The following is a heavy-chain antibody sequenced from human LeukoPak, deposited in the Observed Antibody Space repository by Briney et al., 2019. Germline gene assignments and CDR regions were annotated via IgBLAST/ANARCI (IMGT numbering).Heavy chain of an antibody. Sequence: ASVKVSCKASGYTFTGYYIHWVRQAPGQGLEWMGWINPNSVGTNYAQKFQGRVIMTRDTSISTVYMDLRRLRSEDTAVYYCASNSDGYYVFYWGQGTLVTVSS. CDR1: GYTFTGYY. CDR2: INPNSVGT. J-gene: IGHJ4*02. CDR3: ASNSDGYYVFY. V-gene: IGHV1-2*02. D-gene: IGHD3-22*01.